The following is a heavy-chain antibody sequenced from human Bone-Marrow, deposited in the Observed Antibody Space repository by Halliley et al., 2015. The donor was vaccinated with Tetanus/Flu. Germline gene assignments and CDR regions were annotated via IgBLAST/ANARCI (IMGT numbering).Heavy chain of an antibody. J-gene: IGHJ4*02. Sequence: SLRLSCAASGFTFDDYGMSWVRQAPGKGLEWVSGISGSGGSTYYADSVKGRFTISRDNSKNRLYVQMNSLRAEDTAVYYCAKVGYYDSSGYSIIGFFDYWGQGTVVTVSS. CDR2: ISGSGGST. CDR3: AKVGYYDSSGYSIIGFFDY. CDR1: GFTFDDYG. D-gene: IGHD3-22*01. V-gene: IGHV3-23*01.